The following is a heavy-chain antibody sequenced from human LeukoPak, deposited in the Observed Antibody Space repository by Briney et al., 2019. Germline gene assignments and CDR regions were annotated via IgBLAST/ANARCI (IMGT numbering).Heavy chain of an antibody. V-gene: IGHV3-64D*06. CDR3: QGELREY. J-gene: IGHJ4*02. CDR2: ISSNGGDT. CDR1: GFTFSTYA. D-gene: IGHD3-10*01. Sequence: GGSLRLSCSVSGFTFSTYAMHWIRQAPGKGLEYISGISSNGGDTYYAGSVKGRFTISRDNSKNTLYLQMSSLKAEDTAVYYCQGELREYWGQGTLVTVSS.